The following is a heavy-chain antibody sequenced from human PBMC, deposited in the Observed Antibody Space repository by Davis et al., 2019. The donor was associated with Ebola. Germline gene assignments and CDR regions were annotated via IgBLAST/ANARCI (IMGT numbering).Heavy chain of an antibody. CDR2: INPNSGGT. CDR1: GYTFTSYG. CDR3: ARDGHAATIVSYYYYGMDV. Sequence: ASVKVSCKASGYTFTSYGISWVRQAPGQGLEWMGWINPNSGGTNYAQKFQGWVTMTRDTSISTAYMELSRLRSDDTAVYYCARDGHAATIVSYYYYGMDVWGQGTTVTVSS. J-gene: IGHJ6*02. D-gene: IGHD2-15*01. V-gene: IGHV1-2*04.